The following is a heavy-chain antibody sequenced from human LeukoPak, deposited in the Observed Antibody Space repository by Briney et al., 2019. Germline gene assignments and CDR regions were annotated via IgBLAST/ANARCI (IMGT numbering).Heavy chain of an antibody. CDR1: GFTFSSYA. CDR3: AKPYDILTGRDY. V-gene: IGHV3-23*01. D-gene: IGHD3-9*01. CDR2: ISGSGGST. Sequence: GGSLRLSCAASGFTFSSYAMSRVRQAPGKGLEWVSAISGSGGSTYYADSVKGRFTISRDNSKNTLYLQMNSLRAEDTAVYYCAKPYDILTGRDYWGQGTLVTVSS. J-gene: IGHJ4*02.